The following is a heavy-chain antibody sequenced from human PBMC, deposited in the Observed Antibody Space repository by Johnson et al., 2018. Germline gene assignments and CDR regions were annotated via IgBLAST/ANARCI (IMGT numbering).Heavy chain of an antibody. CDR1: GFTFSSYA. V-gene: IGHV3-23*04. CDR2: ISGSGGST. CDR3: AKRVWSGLYYYGMDV. J-gene: IGHJ6*02. Sequence: VQLVESGGGVVQPGRSLRLSCAASGFTFSSYAMSWVRQAPGKGLEWVSAISGSGGSTYYADSVKGRFTIPRDNSKNTLYLQMNSLRAEDTAVYYCAKRVWSGLYYYGMDVWGQGTTVTVSS. D-gene: IGHD3-3*01.